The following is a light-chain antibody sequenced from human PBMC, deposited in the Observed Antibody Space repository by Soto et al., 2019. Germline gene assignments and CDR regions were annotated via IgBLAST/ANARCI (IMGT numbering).Light chain of an antibody. CDR1: SSGVGGYIY. CDR2: EVS. V-gene: IGLV2-14*01. Sequence: QSALTQPASVSGSPGQSITISCTGTSSGVGGYIYVSWYQRHPGKAPKLLIYEVSNRPSGVSNRFSGSKSGNTASLTISGLQPEDEADYYCSSYTTTNTLTFGGGTKLTVL. CDR3: SSYTTTNTLT. J-gene: IGLJ2*01.